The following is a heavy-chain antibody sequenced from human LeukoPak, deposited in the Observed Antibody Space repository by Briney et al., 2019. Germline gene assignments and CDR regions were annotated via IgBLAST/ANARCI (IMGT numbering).Heavy chain of an antibody. J-gene: IGHJ6*02. CDR2: IYTRGSP. D-gene: IGHD4-17*01. V-gene: IGHV4-4*07. CDR3: ASGYGNGDYGPQYYYYYYGMDV. CDR1: GGSISNYY. Sequence: PSETLSLPCKLPGGSISNYYWSWIRQLAGKGLDWTARIYTRGSPYYTPSLKSRVSMSVDTSKNQFSLKLSSVTAADTAVYYCASGYGNGDYGPQYYYYYYGMDVWGQGTTVTVSS.